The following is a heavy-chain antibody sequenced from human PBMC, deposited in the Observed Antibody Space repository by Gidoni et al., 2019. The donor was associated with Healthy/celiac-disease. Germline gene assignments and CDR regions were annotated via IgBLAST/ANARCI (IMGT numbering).Heavy chain of an antibody. CDR1: GGSISSSSYY. CDR2: IYYSGSH. V-gene: IGHV4-39*01. D-gene: IGHD6-13*01. CDR3: ARLPQLDIQTTEYFDY. Sequence: QLQLQESGPGLVKPSETLSLTCTVSGGSISSSSYYWGWIRHPPGKGLEWIGSIYYSGSHYYNPSLKSRVTISVDTSKNQFSLKLSSVTAADTAVYYCARLPQLDIQTTEYFDYWGQGTLVTVSS. J-gene: IGHJ4*02.